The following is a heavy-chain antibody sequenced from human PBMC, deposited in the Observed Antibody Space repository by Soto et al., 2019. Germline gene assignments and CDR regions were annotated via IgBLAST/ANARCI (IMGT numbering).Heavy chain of an antibody. Sequence: PGGSLRLSCAASGFTFSSYAMHWVRQAPGKGLEWVAVISYDGSNKYYADSVKGRFTISRDNSKNTLYLQMNSLRAEDTAVYYCARDRYYDILTGPDYWGQGTLVTVSS. CDR3: ARDRYYDILTGPDY. D-gene: IGHD3-9*01. J-gene: IGHJ4*02. CDR2: ISYDGSNK. V-gene: IGHV3-30-3*01. CDR1: GFTFSSYA.